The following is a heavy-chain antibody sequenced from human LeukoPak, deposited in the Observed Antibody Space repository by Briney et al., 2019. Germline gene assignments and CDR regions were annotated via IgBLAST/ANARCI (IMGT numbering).Heavy chain of an antibody. J-gene: IGHJ3*02. CDR3: ARDPWGRGYCSTTSCQNLGGNDAFDI. V-gene: IGHV1-46*01. CDR1: GYTFTTYY. Sequence: ASVKVSCKASGYTFTTYYMHWVRQAPGQGLEWMGIINPSGGSTSYAQKFQGRVTMTRDTSTSTVYMELNSLRSEDTAVYYCARDPWGRGYCSTTSCQNLGGNDAFDIWGQGTMVTVSS. CDR2: INPSGGST. D-gene: IGHD2-2*01.